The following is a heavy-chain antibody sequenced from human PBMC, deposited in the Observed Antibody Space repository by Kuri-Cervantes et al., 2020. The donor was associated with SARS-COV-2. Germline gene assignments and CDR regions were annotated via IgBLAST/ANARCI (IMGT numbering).Heavy chain of an antibody. Sequence: LRLSCAVSGGSINIDYYSWDWIRQPPGKGLEWIGYLYFSGSTDYNPSLKSRVNISVDKSKNQFSLKLNSVTAADTAVYYCARVVGSAPHFDYWGQGTLVTVSS. CDR2: LYFSGST. V-gene: IGHV4-30-2*01. J-gene: IGHJ4*02. CDR1: GGSINIDYYS. CDR3: ARVVGSAPHFDY. D-gene: IGHD2-15*01.